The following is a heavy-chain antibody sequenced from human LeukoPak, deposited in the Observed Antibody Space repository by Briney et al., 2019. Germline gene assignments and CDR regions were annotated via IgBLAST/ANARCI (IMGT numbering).Heavy chain of an antibody. CDR2: ISFSGGSS. J-gene: IGHJ4*02. CDR3: AKDRGSPYYFDY. V-gene: IGHV3-23*01. Sequence: EGSLRLSCAASGFTFSSYAMSWVRQAPGKGLEWVSAISFSGGSSYYADSVKGRFTISRDNSKNTLYLQMNSLRAEDTAVYYCAKDRGSPYYFDYWGQGTLVTVSS. D-gene: IGHD2-15*01. CDR1: GFTFSSYA.